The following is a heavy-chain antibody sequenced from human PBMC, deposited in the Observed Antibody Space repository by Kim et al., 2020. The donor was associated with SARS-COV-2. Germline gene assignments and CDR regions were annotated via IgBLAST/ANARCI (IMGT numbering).Heavy chain of an antibody. J-gene: IGHJ1*01. V-gene: IGHV3-64D*06. CDR1: GFTFSSYA. D-gene: IGHD6-13*01. Sequence: GGSLRLSCSASGFTFSSYAMHWVRQAPGKGLEYVSAISSNGGSTYYADSVKGRFTISRDNSKNTLYLQMSSLRAEDTAVYYCVKDPQKLVPIENAEYFQHWGQGTLVTVSS. CDR2: ISSNGGST. CDR3: VKDPQKLVPIENAEYFQH.